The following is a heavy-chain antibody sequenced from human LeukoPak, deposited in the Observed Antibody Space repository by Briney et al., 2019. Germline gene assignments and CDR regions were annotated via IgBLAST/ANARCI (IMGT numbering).Heavy chain of an antibody. J-gene: IGHJ2*01. CDR3: ARRKSRWYFDL. Sequence: PSETLSLTCTVSGGSITSSSYYWGWIRQPPGKGLEWVGSIYYSGNTYYNPSLKSRGTMYVDTHNNQFSLKLTSVTAADTAVYYCARRKSRWYFDLWGRGTLVTVSS. V-gene: IGHV4-39*01. CDR2: IYYSGNT. CDR1: GGSITSSSYY.